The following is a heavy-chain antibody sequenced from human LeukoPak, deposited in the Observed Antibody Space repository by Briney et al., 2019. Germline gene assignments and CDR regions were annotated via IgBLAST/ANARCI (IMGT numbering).Heavy chain of an antibody. V-gene: IGHV4-61*02. Sequence: PSETLSLTCTVSGGSISSGSYYWSWIRQPAGKGLEWIGRIYTSGSTNYNPSLKSRVTISVDTFKNQFSLKLSSVTAADTAVYYCARVRYSSGNYFDYWGQGTLVTVSS. CDR2: IYTSGST. D-gene: IGHD6-19*01. CDR1: GGSISSGSYY. CDR3: ARVRYSSGNYFDY. J-gene: IGHJ4*02.